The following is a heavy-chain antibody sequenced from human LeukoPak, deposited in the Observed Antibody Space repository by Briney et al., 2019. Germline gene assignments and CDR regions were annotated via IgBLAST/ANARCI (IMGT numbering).Heavy chain of an antibody. D-gene: IGHD3-22*01. CDR2: IIPIFGTA. J-gene: IGHJ4*02. CDR1: GYTFTSHY. Sequence: ASVKVSCKASGYTFTSHYMHWVRQAPGQGLEWMGGIIPIFGTANYAQKFQGRVTITADESTSTAYMELSSLRSDDTAVYYCARGGYYYDSSGIDYWGQGTLVTVSS. CDR3: ARGGYYYDSSGIDY. V-gene: IGHV1-69*13.